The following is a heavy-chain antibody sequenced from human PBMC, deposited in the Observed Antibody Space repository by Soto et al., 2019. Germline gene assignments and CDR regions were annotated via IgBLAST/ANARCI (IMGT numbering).Heavy chain of an antibody. Sequence: GESLKISCKGSGYSFSSYWGRWVGQMPGKGLEWMGRIHPSDSYSNYSPSFQGHVTISADKSISTAYLQWSSLKASDTAMYYCARHGIAVAGTAFDIWGQGTMVTVSS. J-gene: IGHJ3*02. D-gene: IGHD6-19*01. V-gene: IGHV5-10-1*01. CDR2: IHPSDSYS. CDR1: GYSFSSYW. CDR3: ARHGIAVAGTAFDI.